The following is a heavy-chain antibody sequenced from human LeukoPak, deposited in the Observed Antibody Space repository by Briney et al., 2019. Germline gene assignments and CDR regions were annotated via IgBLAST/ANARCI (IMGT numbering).Heavy chain of an antibody. J-gene: IGHJ4*02. CDR1: GFTFSSYS. CDR2: ISSSSSYI. CDR3: ARDGVVVVAATLYYDSSGYNDGFDY. V-gene: IGHV3-21*01. Sequence: GGSLRLSCAASGFTFSSYSMNWVRQAPGKGLEWVSSISSSSSYIYYADSVKGRFTISRDNAKNSLYLQMNSLRAEDTAVYYCARDGVVVVAATLYYDSSGYNDGFDYWGQGTLVTVSS. D-gene: IGHD2-15*01.